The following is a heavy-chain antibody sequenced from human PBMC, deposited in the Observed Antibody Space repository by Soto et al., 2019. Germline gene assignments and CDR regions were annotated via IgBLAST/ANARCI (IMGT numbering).Heavy chain of an antibody. D-gene: IGHD6-13*01. CDR3: ARVAGYLLNWFDP. V-gene: IGHV4-59*01. Sequence: PSETLALTFIVCGGSITCSFWTWIRQPPGKGLEWIGYIYYSGSTHYSPSFKSRVTISVDTSKNQFSPRLTSVTAADTAVYYSARVAGYLLNWFDPSGQGTLVT. CDR2: IYYSGST. J-gene: IGHJ5*02. CDR1: GGSITCSF.